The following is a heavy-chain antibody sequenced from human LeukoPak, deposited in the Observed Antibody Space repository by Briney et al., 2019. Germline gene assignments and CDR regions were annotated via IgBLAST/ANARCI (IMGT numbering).Heavy chain of an antibody. CDR3: AKHGPYYYDSSGYYPAYFDY. D-gene: IGHD3-22*01. J-gene: IGHJ4*02. CDR1: GFTFSSYA. Sequence: GGSLRLSCAASGFTFSSYAMSWVRQAPGKGLEWVSAISGSGGSTYYADPVKGRFTISRDNSKNTLYLQMNSLRAEDTAVYYCAKHGPYYYDSSGYYPAYFDYWGQGTLVTVSS. V-gene: IGHV3-23*01. CDR2: ISGSGGST.